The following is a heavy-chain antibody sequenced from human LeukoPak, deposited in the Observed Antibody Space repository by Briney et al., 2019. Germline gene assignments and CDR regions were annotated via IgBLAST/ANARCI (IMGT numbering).Heavy chain of an antibody. CDR2: IYHSGST. V-gene: IGHV4-30-2*01. D-gene: IGHD6-19*01. CDR1: GGSISSGGYS. Sequence: SETLSLTCAVSGGSISSGGYSWSWIRQPPGEGLEWIGYIYHSGSTYYNPSLKSRVTISVDTSKNQFSLKLSSVTAADTAVYYCAREQSPFSHAFDIWGQGTMATVSS. CDR3: AREQSPFSHAFDI. J-gene: IGHJ3*02.